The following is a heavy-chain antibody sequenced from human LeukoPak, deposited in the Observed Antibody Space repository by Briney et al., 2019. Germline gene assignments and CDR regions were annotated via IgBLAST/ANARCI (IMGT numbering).Heavy chain of an antibody. V-gene: IGHV3-21*01. CDR2: ISTGSSFI. CDR3: ARDHYGSREGYYTDV. D-gene: IGHD2-15*01. CDR1: GFTLSSHT. Sequence: KAGGFLRLSCVASGFTLSSHTMNWVRQAPGKGLEWVSSISTGSSFIYYADSVKGRLTISRDNAKNSLYLEMNSLRAEDTAVYYCARDHYGSREGYYTDVWGKGTTVTVSS. J-gene: IGHJ6*03.